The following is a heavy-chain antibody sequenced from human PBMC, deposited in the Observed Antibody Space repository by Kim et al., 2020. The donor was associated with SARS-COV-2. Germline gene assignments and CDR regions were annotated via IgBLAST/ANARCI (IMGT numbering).Heavy chain of an antibody. Sequence: GGSLRLSCAASGFTFSSYSMNWVRQAPGKGLEWVSSISSSSSYIYYADSVKGRFTISRDNAKNSLYLQMNSLRAEDTAVYYCVAGGYCSSTSCYVYSNPYYGMDVWGQGTTVTVSS. CDR3: VAGGYCSSTSCYVYSNPYYGMDV. J-gene: IGHJ6*02. CDR2: ISSSSSYI. CDR1: GFTFSSYS. V-gene: IGHV3-21*01. D-gene: IGHD2-2*01.